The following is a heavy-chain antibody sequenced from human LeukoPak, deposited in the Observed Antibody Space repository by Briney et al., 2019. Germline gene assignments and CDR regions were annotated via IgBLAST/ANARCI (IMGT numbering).Heavy chain of an antibody. D-gene: IGHD3-3*01. CDR2: ISAYNGNT. CDR3: ARLMNYYDFWSGPYYYYGMDV. Sequence: ASVKLSCKASGYTFTTYSINWVRQAPGQGLEWMGWISAYNGNTNYAQKVQGRVTMTTDTSTSTAYMELRSLRSDDTAVYYCARLMNYYDFWSGPYYYYGMDVWGQGTTVTVSS. J-gene: IGHJ6*02. CDR1: GYTFTTYS. V-gene: IGHV1-18*01.